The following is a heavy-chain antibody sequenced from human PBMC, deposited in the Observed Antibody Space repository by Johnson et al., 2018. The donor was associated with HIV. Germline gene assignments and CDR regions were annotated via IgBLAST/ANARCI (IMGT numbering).Heavy chain of an antibody. CDR3: ARDPLAYDNFWSGSLHAFDI. Sequence: VQLVESGGGLVQPGRSLRLSCAGSGFIFDDYAMHWVRQTPGKGLEWVSGISWNSGSIDYADSVNGRFTISRDNAENSLYLQMNSLRGEDTAVYYCARDPLAYDNFWSGSLHAFDIWGQGTMVTVSS. CDR2: ISWNSGSI. J-gene: IGHJ3*02. V-gene: IGHV3-9*01. D-gene: IGHD3-3*01. CDR1: GFIFDDYA.